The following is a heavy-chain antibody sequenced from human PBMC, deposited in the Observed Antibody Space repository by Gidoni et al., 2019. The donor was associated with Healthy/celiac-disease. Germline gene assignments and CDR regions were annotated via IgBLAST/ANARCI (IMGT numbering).Heavy chain of an antibody. D-gene: IGHD5-12*01. J-gene: IGHJ4*02. CDR3: ARDTSGYDPFFDY. Sequence: QVQLVESGGGVVQPGRSLRLSCSASGFTFSSYAMHWVRQAPGKGLEWVAVISYDGGNKYYADSVKGRFTISRDNSKNTLYLQMNSLRAEDTAVYYCARDTSGYDPFFDYWGQGTLVTVSS. V-gene: IGHV3-30-3*01. CDR2: ISYDGGNK. CDR1: GFTFSSYA.